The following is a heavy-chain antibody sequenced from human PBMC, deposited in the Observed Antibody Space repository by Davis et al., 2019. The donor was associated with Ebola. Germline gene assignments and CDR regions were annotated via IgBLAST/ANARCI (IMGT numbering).Heavy chain of an antibody. V-gene: IGHV3-21*04. J-gene: IGHJ4*02. CDR1: GFTFISYY. Sequence: GESLKISCEASGFTFISYYMSWVRQAPGKGLEWVSSISSSGNYIYYADSVKGRFTVSRDNSKKTMYLQMNSLRAEDTAVYYCARPMATTNWGQGTLVTVSS. CDR2: ISSSGNYI. CDR3: ARPMATTN. D-gene: IGHD5-24*01.